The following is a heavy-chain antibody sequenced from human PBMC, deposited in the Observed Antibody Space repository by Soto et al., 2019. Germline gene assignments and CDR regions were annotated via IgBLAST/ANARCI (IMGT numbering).Heavy chain of an antibody. D-gene: IGHD6-6*01. CDR3: ARGSFSSSSSWFDP. J-gene: IGHJ5*02. Sequence: LSLTCTVSGGSISSDANFWSWIRKLPGRGLEWIGYISYTGRTYYTPSLNSRLTISLDTSKNLFSLRLSAVTAADTAVYFCARGSFSSSSSWFDPWGQGTLDTVSS. CDR1: GGSISSDANF. V-gene: IGHV4-31*03. CDR2: ISYTGRT.